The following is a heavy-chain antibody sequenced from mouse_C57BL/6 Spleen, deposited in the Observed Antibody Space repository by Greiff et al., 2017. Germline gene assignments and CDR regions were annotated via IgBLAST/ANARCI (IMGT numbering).Heavy chain of an antibody. D-gene: IGHD2-5*01. CDR1: GFTFSSYA. CDR2: ISDGGSYT. J-gene: IGHJ2*01. Sequence: EVKLMESGGGLVKPGGSLKLSCAASGFTFSSYAMSWVRQTPEKRLEWVATISDGGSYTHYPDNVQGRFTISRDNAENNLYLQMRHQKSEDTAMYYGAREEDSNYDYLDYWGQGTTLTVSS. CDR3: AREEDSNYDYLDY. V-gene: IGHV5-4*01.